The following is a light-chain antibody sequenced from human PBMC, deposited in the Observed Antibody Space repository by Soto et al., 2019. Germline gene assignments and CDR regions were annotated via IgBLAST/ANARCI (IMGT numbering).Light chain of an antibody. V-gene: IGKV1-39*01. J-gene: IGKJ2*01. CDR3: QQCYSAPFT. CDR2: AAT. Sequence: DIQMTQSPSSLSASVGDRVTIPCRASQNISNYLNWYQQKPGKAPKLLIYAATSLQTGVPSRFSGSGSGTDFTLTISGLLPEDFATYYCQQCYSAPFTFGQGTKLDIK. CDR1: QNISNY.